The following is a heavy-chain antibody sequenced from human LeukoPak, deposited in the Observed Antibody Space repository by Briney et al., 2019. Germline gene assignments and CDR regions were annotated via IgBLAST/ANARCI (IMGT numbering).Heavy chain of an antibody. V-gene: IGHV3-73*01. J-gene: IGHJ2*01. CDR3: TRLVDYGAYWYFGL. CDR2: IRIKANNYAT. D-gene: IGHD4-17*01. CDR1: GFTFSGSA. Sequence: GGSLRLSCEASGFTFSGSAMHWVRQASGKGLEWVGRIRIKANNYATAYAASVKGRFTISRDDSKNTAYLQMNSLKTEDTAVYYCTRLVDYGAYWYFGLWGRGTLVTVSS.